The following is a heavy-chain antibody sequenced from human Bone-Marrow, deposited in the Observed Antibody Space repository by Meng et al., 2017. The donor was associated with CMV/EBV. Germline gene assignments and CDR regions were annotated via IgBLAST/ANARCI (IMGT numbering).Heavy chain of an antibody. CDR3: AKSPDYYDSSGY. Sequence: GESLRISCAASGFTFDDYTMHWVRQAPGKGLEWVSVIYSGGSSTYYADSVKGRFTISRDNSKNTLYLQMNSLRAEDTAVYYCAKSPDYYDSSGYWGQGTLVTVSS. D-gene: IGHD3-22*01. V-gene: IGHV3-23*03. CDR1: GFTFDDYT. J-gene: IGHJ4*02. CDR2: IYSGGSST.